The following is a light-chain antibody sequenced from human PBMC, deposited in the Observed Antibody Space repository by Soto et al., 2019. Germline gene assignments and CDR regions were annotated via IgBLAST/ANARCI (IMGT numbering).Light chain of an antibody. J-gene: IGKJ4*01. CDR1: QDIGND. CDR2: AAF. Sequence: AIQMTQYPSSLSASVGDRVTITCRASQDIGNDLGWYQQKPGKAPNLLIYAAFTLQSGVPPRFSASRSGTDFTLTISSLQPEDSARYYCLQDHEHLTFGGGTKVDI. CDR3: LQDHEHLT. V-gene: IGKV1-6*01.